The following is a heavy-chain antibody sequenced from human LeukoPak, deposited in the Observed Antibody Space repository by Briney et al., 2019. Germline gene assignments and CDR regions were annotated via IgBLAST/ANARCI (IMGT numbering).Heavy chain of an antibody. V-gene: IGHV4-34*01. CDR2: INHSGST. Sequence: PSETLSLTCAVYGGSFSGYYWNWIRQPPGKGLEWIGEINHSGSTNYNPSLKSRVTISVDTSKNQFSLKLSSVTAADTAVYYCARLSITMIVSYWGQGTLVTVSS. D-gene: IGHD3-22*01. J-gene: IGHJ4*02. CDR1: GGSFSGYY. CDR3: ARLSITMIVSY.